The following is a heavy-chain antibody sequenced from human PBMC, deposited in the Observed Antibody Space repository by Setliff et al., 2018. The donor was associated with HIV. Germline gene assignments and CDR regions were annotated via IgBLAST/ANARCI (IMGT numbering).Heavy chain of an antibody. CDR2: IRYDGNDK. CDR3: AGRTAGNWFDT. Sequence: GGSLRLSCAASGFTFSSYGMHWVRQAPGKGLEWVAFIRYDGNDKYYADSVKGRFTISRDNSKSTLYLQMNSLRAEDTAVYYCAGRTAGNWFDTWGQGTLVTV. D-gene: IGHD6-13*01. CDR1: GFTFSSYG. J-gene: IGHJ5*02. V-gene: IGHV3-30*02.